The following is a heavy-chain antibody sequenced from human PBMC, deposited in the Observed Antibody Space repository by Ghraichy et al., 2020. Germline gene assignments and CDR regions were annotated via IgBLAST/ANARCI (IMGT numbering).Heavy chain of an antibody. J-gene: IGHJ4*02. Sequence: SETLSLTCTVSGGSISSSSYYLGWIRQPPGKGLEWIGSIYYSGSTYYNPSLKSRVTISVDTSKNQFSLKLSSVTAADTAVYYCARVYCSGGSCLGGDYWGQGTLVTVSS. V-gene: IGHV4-39*01. CDR3: ARVYCSGGSCLGGDY. CDR2: IYYSGST. D-gene: IGHD2-15*01. CDR1: GGSISSSSYY.